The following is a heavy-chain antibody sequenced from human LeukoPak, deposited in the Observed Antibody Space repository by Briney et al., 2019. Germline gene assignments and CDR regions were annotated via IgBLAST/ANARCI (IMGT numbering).Heavy chain of an antibody. J-gene: IGHJ4*02. CDR3: AKRYYYGSGSFDY. V-gene: IGHV3-11*01. D-gene: IGHD3-10*01. CDR1: GFTFSDYY. Sequence: GGSLRLSCAASGFTFSDYYMSWIRQAPGKGLKWVSYISSSGSTIYYADSVKGRFTISRDNAKNSLYLQMNSLTAEDTAVYYCAKRYYYGSGSFDYWGQGTLVTVSS. CDR2: ISSSGSTI.